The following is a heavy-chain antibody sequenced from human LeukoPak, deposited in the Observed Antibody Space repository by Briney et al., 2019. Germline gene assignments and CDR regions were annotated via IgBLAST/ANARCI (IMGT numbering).Heavy chain of an antibody. CDR1: GFTFSSYS. D-gene: IGHD1-1*01. J-gene: IGHJ3*02. CDR3: AQLVRSFDAFDI. CDR2: ISSSSSYI. Sequence: GGSLRLSCAASGFTFSSYSMNWVRQAPGKGLEWVSSISSSSSYIYYADSVKGRFTISRDNAKNSVYLQMNSLRAEDTAGYYCAQLVRSFDAFDIWGQGT. V-gene: IGHV3-21*01.